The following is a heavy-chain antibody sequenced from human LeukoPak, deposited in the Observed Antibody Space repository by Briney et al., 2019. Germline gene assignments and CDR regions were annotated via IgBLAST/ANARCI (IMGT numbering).Heavy chain of an antibody. D-gene: IGHD3-16*01. J-gene: IGHJ6*03. CDR2: ISSSSSYI. CDR3: ARDARLGEVKYYMDV. Sequence: GGSLRLSCAASGFTFSSYSMNWVRQAPGKGLEGVSSISSSSSYIYYADSVKGRFTISRDNAKNSLYLQMNSLRAEDTAVYYCARDARLGEVKYYMDVWGKGTTVTVSS. CDR1: GFTFSSYS. V-gene: IGHV3-21*01.